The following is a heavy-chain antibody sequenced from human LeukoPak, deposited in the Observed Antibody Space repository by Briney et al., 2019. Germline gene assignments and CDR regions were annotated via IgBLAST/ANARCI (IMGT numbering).Heavy chain of an antibody. CDR1: VFTFSTYG. CDR2: IPSDGSDN. D-gene: IGHD4-17*01. CDR3: AKGLGDYDDFRLGY. J-gene: IGHJ4*02. Sequence: GGSLRLSCAASVFTFSTYGLHWVRQAPGKGLEWVAFIPSDGSDNYYANSVKGRFTISRDNSKNTLYLQMNSLRSEDTAVYYCAKGLGDYDDFRLGYWGQGTLVTVSS. V-gene: IGHV3-30*02.